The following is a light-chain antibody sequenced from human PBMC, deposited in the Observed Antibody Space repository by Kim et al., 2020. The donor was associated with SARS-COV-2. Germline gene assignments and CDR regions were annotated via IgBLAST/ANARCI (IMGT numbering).Light chain of an antibody. CDR3: QQYNTYSGT. CDR1: QSISSS. J-gene: IGKJ1*01. Sequence: TSVGDRVTITCRASQSISSSLAWYQQKPGKAPKLLIYRASNLERGVPSRFSGSGSGTEFTLTISSLQADDFATYYCQQYNTYSGTFGQGTKVDIK. CDR2: RAS. V-gene: IGKV1-5*03.